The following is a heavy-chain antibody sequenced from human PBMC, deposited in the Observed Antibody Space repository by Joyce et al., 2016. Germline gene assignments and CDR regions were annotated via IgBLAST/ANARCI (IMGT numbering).Heavy chain of an antibody. CDR2: IHYHGDT. D-gene: IGHD6-19*01. V-gene: IGHV3-53*01. Sequence: EVQVVESGGGLIQPGGSLRLSCAASWFTVSSNYMCWVRQAPGRGLEWVAVIHYHGDTYYAYSVTGRFTISRDNSKNTLDLQMNNLRVDDTAVYYCTREDSSGWDSWYFDLWGRGTRVTVSS. CDR3: TREDSSGWDSWYFDL. J-gene: IGHJ2*01. CDR1: WFTVSSNY.